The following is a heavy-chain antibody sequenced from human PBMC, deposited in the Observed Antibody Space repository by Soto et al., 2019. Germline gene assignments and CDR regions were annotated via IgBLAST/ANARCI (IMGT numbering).Heavy chain of an antibody. CDR1: GFTFSNYW. Sequence: GGSLRLCCAATGFTFSNYWMYWVRQAPGKGFVWVSHINDDGSSTNYADSVRGRFTVSRDNAKNTLYLQMNSLRAEDTAVYYCARDKSGPADYWGQGTLVTVSS. D-gene: IGHD5-12*01. CDR2: INDDGSST. V-gene: IGHV3-74*01. CDR3: ARDKSGPADY. J-gene: IGHJ4*02.